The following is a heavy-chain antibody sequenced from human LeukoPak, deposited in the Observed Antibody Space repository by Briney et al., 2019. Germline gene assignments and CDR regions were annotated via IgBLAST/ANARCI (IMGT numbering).Heavy chain of an antibody. V-gene: IGHV3-43*02. CDR2: ILTDVTT. Sequence: GGSLRLSCAASGFAFHDFAMRWVRQAPGKVPEWVCLILTDVTTRYEEPVIGGFVISRDNSKKSLDLLIDSLTTDDGAVEYCARTSRSGSEYADFDRWGQGTLVTVSS. D-gene: IGHD6-25*01. J-gene: IGHJ4*02. CDR1: GFAFHDFA. CDR3: ARTSRSGSEYADFDR.